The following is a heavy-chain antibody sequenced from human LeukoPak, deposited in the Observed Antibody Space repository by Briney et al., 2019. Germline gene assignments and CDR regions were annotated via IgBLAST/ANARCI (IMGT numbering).Heavy chain of an antibody. CDR2: IIPIFGTA. Sequence: SVKVSCKASGGTFSSYAISWVRQAPGQELEWMVRIIPIFGTANYAQKFQGRVTITTDESTSTAYMELSSLRSEDTAVYYCARDYGGNSYYFDYWGQGTLVTVSS. V-gene: IGHV1-69*05. CDR1: GGTFSSYA. J-gene: IGHJ4*02. CDR3: ARDYGGNSYYFDY. D-gene: IGHD4-23*01.